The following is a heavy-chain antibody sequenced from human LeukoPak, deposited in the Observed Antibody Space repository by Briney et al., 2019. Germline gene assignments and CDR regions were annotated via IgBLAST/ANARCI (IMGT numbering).Heavy chain of an antibody. V-gene: IGHV4-4*02. J-gene: IGHJ6*03. CDR3: ARTTEGGYTYGYFYYYYMDV. D-gene: IGHD5-18*01. Sequence: SGTLSLTCAVSGGSITNSTWWSWFRQPPGKGLEWIGEIYHSGYTNYNSSLKSRVTISVDTSKNQFSLKLTSVTAADTAVYYCARTTEGGYTYGYFYYYYMDVWGKGTTVTISS. CDR2: IYHSGYT. CDR1: GGSITNSTW.